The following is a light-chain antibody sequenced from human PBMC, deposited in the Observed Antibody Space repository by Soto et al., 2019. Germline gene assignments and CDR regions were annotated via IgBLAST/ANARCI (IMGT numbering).Light chain of an antibody. Sequence: QSALTQPRSVSGSPGQSVTISCTGTSSDVGAYNFVSWYQHNPGKAPKLMIFDVSARPSGVPDRFSGSKSANTASLTISGLQTEDEAYYYCCSDAGTHIPLFGGGTKLTVL. J-gene: IGLJ2*01. CDR1: SSDVGAYNF. CDR2: DVS. V-gene: IGLV2-11*01. CDR3: CSDAGTHIPL.